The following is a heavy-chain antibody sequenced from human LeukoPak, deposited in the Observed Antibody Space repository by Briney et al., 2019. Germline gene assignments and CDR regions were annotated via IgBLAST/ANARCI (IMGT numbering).Heavy chain of an antibody. J-gene: IGHJ4*02. CDR3: ARGVRQWLLTYYFDY. D-gene: IGHD6-19*01. V-gene: IGHV3-64*01. Sequence: GGSLRLSCAASGFTFSSYAMHWVRQAPGKGLEYVSAISSNGGSTYYANSVKGRFTISRDNSKNTLYLQMGSLRAEDMAVYYCARGVRQWLLTYYFDYWGQGTLVTVSS. CDR2: ISSNGGST. CDR1: GFTFSSYA.